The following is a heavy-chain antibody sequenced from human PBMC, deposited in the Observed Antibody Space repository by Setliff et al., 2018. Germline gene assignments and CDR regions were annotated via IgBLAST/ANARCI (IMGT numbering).Heavy chain of an antibody. CDR3: ARVSRTIVAARGFDY. D-gene: IGHD1-26*01. CDR1: GGTFINYA. CDR2: IIPIFGTA. Sequence: GASVKVSCKASGGTFINYAISWVRQAPGQGLEWMGGIIPIFGTANYAQKFQGRVTITADESTSTAYMELSSLRSEDTAVYYWARVSRTIVAARGFDYWGQGTLVSVSS. V-gene: IGHV1-69*13. J-gene: IGHJ4*02.